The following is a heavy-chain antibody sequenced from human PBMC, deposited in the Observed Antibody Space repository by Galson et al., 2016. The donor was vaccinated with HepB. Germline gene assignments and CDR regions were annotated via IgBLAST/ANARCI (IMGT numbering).Heavy chain of an antibody. Sequence: SLRLSCAASGFTFSSYSMNWVRQAPGKGLEWVSYISSASSAIFYADSVKGRFTISRDNAKNSLYLQMNSLRDVDSAVYFCARGAVGATILGNWFDPWGQGTLVTVSS. V-gene: IGHV3-48*02. CDR1: GFTFSSYS. CDR2: ISSASSAI. D-gene: IGHD1-26*01. J-gene: IGHJ5*02. CDR3: ARGAVGATILGNWFDP.